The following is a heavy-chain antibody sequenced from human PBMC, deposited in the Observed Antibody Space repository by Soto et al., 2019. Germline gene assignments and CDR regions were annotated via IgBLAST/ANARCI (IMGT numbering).Heavy chain of an antibody. D-gene: IGHD2-21*02. CDR2: IIPIFGTA. CDR3: AIGGDHFLSCSCFDP. V-gene: IGHV1-69*01. Sequence: SVKVSRKASVGTFSSYAISWVRQAPGQGLEWMGGIIPIFGTANYAQKFQGRVTITADESTSTAYLDLSSLRSEDTAVYYCAIGGDHFLSCSCFDPWGQGTLVTVSS. J-gene: IGHJ5*02. CDR1: VGTFSSYA.